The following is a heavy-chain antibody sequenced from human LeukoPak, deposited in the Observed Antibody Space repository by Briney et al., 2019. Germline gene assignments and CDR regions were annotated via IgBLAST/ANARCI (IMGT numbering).Heavy chain of an antibody. CDR2: FDAEDGET. V-gene: IGHV1-24*01. D-gene: IGHD2-15*01. CDR3: ATDLVVAATYPRVY. CDR1: VYTLTELS. Sequence: ASVKVSSKVSVYTLTELSMHWVRQAPGKGLGWVGGFDAEDGETIYAQKFQGRVTMAEDTSTVTAYMELSSLRSEDTAVYYCATDLVVAATYPRVYWGQGTLVTVSS. J-gene: IGHJ4*02.